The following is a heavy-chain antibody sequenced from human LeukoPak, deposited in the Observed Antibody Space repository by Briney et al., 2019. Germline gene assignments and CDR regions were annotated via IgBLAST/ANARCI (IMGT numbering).Heavy chain of an antibody. V-gene: IGHV3-66*01. CDR2: IYSGGST. CDR3: ARALGYSLTFDY. Sequence: GGSLRLSCAASGFTVSSNYMSWVRQAPGKGLEWVSVIYSGGSTYYADSVKGRFTISRDNSKNTLYLQVNSLRAEDTAVYYCARALGYSLTFDYWGQGTLVTVSS. CDR1: GFTVSSNY. J-gene: IGHJ4*02. D-gene: IGHD6-13*01.